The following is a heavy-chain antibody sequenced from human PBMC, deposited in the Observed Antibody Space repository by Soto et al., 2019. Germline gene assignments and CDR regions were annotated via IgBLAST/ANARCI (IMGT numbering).Heavy chain of an antibody. CDR3: ARQAYGSGSYYYNYGMDV. CDR2: IYPGNSDT. V-gene: IGHV5-51*01. D-gene: IGHD3-10*01. J-gene: IGHJ6*02. CDR1: GYSFTSYW. Sequence: PGESLKISCKVSGYSFTSYWNGWVRPMPGKGLEWMGIIYPGNSDTRYSPSFQGQVTISADKSISTAYLQWSSLKASDTAMFYCARQAYGSGSYYYNYGMDVWGQGTTVTVSS.